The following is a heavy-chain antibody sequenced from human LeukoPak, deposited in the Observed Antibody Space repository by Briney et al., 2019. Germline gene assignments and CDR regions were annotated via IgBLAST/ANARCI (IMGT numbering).Heavy chain of an antibody. Sequence: GGSLRLSCAASGFTFSSYAMSWVRQAPGKGLEWVSAISGSGGSTYYADSVKGRFTISRDNSKNTLYLQMNSLRAEDTAIYYCAKGCGGYCFSSFDYWGQGTLVTVSS. J-gene: IGHJ4*02. CDR2: ISGSGGST. CDR3: AKGCGGYCFSSFDY. D-gene: IGHD2-21*02. CDR1: GFTFSSYA. V-gene: IGHV3-23*01.